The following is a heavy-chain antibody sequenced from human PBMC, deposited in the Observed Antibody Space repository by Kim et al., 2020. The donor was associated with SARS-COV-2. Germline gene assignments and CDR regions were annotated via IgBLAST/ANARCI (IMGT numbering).Heavy chain of an antibody. V-gene: IGHV4-61*01. CDR1: GGSVSSGSYY. J-gene: IGHJ4*02. CDR2: IYYSGST. CDR3: ARYYYDILTGRTAFDY. Sequence: SETLSLTCTVSGGSVSSGSYYWSWIRQPPGKGLEWIGYIYYSGSTNYNPSLKSRVTISVDTSKNQFSLKLSSVTAADTAVYYCARYYYDILTGRTAFDYWGQGTLVTVSS. D-gene: IGHD3-9*01.